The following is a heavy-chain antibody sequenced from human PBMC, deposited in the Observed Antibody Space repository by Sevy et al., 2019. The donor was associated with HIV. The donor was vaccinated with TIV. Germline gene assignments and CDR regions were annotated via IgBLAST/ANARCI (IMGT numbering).Heavy chain of an antibody. Sequence: GGSLRLSCTASGFTFGDYAMSWVRQAPGKGLEWVGFFRSKAYGGATEYAASVKGRFTISRDDSKSIAYLQMNSLKTADTAVYYGTRQGSQYYYGSGGYRQRRSEYYYYGMDVWGQGTTVTVSS. V-gene: IGHV3-49*04. D-gene: IGHD3-10*01. CDR3: TRQGSQYYYGSGGYRQRRSEYYYYGMDV. CDR1: GFTFGDYA. CDR2: FRSKAYGGAT. J-gene: IGHJ6*02.